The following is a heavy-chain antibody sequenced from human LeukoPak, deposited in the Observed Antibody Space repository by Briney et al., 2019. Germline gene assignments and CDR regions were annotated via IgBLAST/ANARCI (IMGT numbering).Heavy chain of an antibody. D-gene: IGHD6-13*01. CDR3: AKEGYSSTWNANFDY. Sequence: GGSLRLSCAASGFTFSSYAMSWVRQAPGKGLEWVSAISGSGGSTYYADSVKGRFTISRANSKNTLYLQMNSLRAEDTAVYYCAKEGYSSTWNANFDYWGQGTLVIVSS. V-gene: IGHV3-23*01. CDR2: ISGSGGST. J-gene: IGHJ4*02. CDR1: GFTFSSYA.